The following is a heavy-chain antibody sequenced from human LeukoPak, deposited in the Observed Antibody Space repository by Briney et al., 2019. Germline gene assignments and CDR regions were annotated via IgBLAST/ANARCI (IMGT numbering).Heavy chain of an antibody. V-gene: IGHV4-59*08. J-gene: IGHJ3*02. Sequence: SETLSLTCTVSGGSISSYYWSWLRQPPGKGLEWIGYIYYSGSTNYNPSLKSRVTISVDTSKNQFSLKLSSVTAADTAVYYCASAYYDILTGYYLDAFDIWGQGTMVTVSS. CDR2: IYYSGST. CDR3: ASAYYDILTGYYLDAFDI. CDR1: GGSISSYY. D-gene: IGHD3-9*01.